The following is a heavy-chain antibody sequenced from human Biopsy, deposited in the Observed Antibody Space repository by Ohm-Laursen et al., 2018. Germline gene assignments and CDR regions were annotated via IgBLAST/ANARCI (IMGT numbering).Heavy chain of an antibody. V-gene: IGHV4-59*07. CDR3: ARVEAGTYDALDI. J-gene: IGHJ3*02. CDR2: IYYSGGT. CDR1: GGSMTGYD. Sequence: SDTLSLTCTVSGGSMTGYDWSWLRLAPGKGLEWIGYIYYSGGTKYNPSLASRVTFSVDMSKSQFSLKVYSVTAADAAVYYCARVEAGTYDALDIWGQGTLVAVSA. D-gene: IGHD1-26*01.